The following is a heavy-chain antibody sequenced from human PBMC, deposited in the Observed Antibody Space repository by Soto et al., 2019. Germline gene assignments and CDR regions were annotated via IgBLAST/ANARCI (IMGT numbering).Heavy chain of an antibody. V-gene: IGHV3-74*01. CDR1: GFTFSSYW. Sequence: HPGGSLSLSCAASGFTFSSYWMHWVRQAPGKGLVWVSRINSDGSSASYADSVKGRFTISRDNAKNTLYLQMNSLRAEDTAVHYCARDPPGYSSGWSIDYWGQGTLVTVSS. CDR2: INSDGSSA. CDR3: ARDPPGYSSGWSIDY. J-gene: IGHJ4*02. D-gene: IGHD6-19*01.